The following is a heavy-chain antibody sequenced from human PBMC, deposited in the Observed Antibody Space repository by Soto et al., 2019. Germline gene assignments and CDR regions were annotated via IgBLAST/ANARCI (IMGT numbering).Heavy chain of an antibody. CDR2: ISGSGGST. Sequence: EVQLLESGGGLVQPGGSLRLSCSASGFTFSSYAMSWVRQAPGKGLEWVSAISGSGGSTYYADSVKGRFTISRDNSKNTLYLQMNSLRAEDTAVYYCATDLTFGGVIVPPDFDYWGQGTLVTVSS. J-gene: IGHJ4*02. CDR3: ATDLTFGGVIVPPDFDY. D-gene: IGHD3-16*02. V-gene: IGHV3-23*01. CDR1: GFTFSSYA.